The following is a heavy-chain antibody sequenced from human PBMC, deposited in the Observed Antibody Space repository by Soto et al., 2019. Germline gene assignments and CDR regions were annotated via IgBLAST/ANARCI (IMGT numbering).Heavy chain of an antibody. CDR3: ARDRGPSSGYYPYWFDP. CDR1: GGTFCSYA. J-gene: IGHJ5*02. Sequence: QVQLVQSGAEVKKPGSSVKVSCKASGGTFCSYAISWVRQAPGQGLEWTGEIIPIFGTANYAQKFQGRVTITADESTSTAYMELSSLRSEDTAVYYCARDRGPSSGYYPYWFDPWGQGTLVTVSS. CDR2: IIPIFGTA. V-gene: IGHV1-69*12. D-gene: IGHD3-22*01.